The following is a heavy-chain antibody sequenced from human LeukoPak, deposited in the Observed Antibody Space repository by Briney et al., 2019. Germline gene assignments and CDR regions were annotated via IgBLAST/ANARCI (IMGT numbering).Heavy chain of an antibody. J-gene: IGHJ3*02. CDR3: ARAYLTLGYCSSTSCYPDAFDI. Sequence: ASVKVSCKSSDYTFTSYGFSWVRQAPGQGLEWMGWISAYNGYTNYAQNLQGRVTMTTDTSTSTAYMELRSLRSDATAVYYCARAYLTLGYCSSTSCYPDAFDIWGQGTMVTVSS. V-gene: IGHV1-18*01. CDR1: DYTFTSYG. CDR2: ISAYNGYT. D-gene: IGHD2-2*01.